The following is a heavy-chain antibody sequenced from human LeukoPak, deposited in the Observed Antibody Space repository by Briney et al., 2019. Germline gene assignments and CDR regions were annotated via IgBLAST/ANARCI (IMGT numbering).Heavy chain of an antibody. CDR2: INHNGNVN. J-gene: IGHJ4*02. CDR3: ARASGQLVRPFDY. V-gene: IGHV3-7*03. D-gene: IGHD6-13*01. CDR1: GFTFSSYW. Sequence: GGSLRLSCAASGFTFSSYWMNWARQAPGKGLEWVASINHNGNVNYYVDSVKGRFTISRDNSKNTLYLQMNSLRAEDTAVYYCARASGQLVRPFDYWGQGTLVTVSS.